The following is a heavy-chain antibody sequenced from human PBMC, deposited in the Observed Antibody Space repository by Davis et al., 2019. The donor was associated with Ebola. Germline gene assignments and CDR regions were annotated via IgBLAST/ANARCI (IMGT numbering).Heavy chain of an antibody. D-gene: IGHD3-16*01. Sequence: GESLKISCAASGFTFTSYAMDWVRQAPGKGLEWVSAISGSGGSTYYADSVKGRFTISRDNSKNTLYLQMNSLRAGDTAIYYCAKDGLAHGGWGQGTLVTVSS. V-gene: IGHV3-23*01. J-gene: IGHJ4*02. CDR1: GFTFTSYA. CDR2: ISGSGGST. CDR3: AKDGLAHGG.